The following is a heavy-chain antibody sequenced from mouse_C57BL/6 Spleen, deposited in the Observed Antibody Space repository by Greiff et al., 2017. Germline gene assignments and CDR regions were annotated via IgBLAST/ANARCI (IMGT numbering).Heavy chain of an antibody. CDR3: ARDYYGSSTLFAY. CDR2: IYPGSGST. V-gene: IGHV1-55*01. Sequence: QVQLKQPGAELVKPGASVKMSCKASGYTFTSYWITWVKQRPGQGLEWIGDIYPGSGSTNYNEKFKSKATLTVDTSSSTAYMQLSSLTSEDSAVYYCARDYYGSSTLFAYWGQVTLVTVSA. D-gene: IGHD1-1*01. J-gene: IGHJ3*01. CDR1: GYTFTSYW.